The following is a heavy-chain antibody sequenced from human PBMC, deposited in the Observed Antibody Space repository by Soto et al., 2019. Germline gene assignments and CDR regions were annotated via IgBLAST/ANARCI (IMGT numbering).Heavy chain of an antibody. CDR3: ASQEKSSWYWFDP. J-gene: IGHJ5*02. CDR2: IYYSGST. D-gene: IGHD6-13*01. Sequence: SETLSLTCTVSGGSISSSSYYWGWIRQPPGKGLEWIGSIYYSGSTYYNPSLKSRVTISVDTSKTQFSLKLSAVTAADTAVYYCASQEKSSWYWFDPWGQGTLVTVSS. V-gene: IGHV4-39*01. CDR1: GGSISSSSYY.